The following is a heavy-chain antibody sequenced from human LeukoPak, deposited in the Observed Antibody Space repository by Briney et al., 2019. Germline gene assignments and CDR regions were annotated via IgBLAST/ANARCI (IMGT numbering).Heavy chain of an antibody. Sequence: SETLSLTCRVSGASINSGSNYWGWIRQPPGRTLEWIGSIYSSGSTYYNPSLKSRVIIMIDTPKNHFSLTLSSVTAADTAVYYCARSDGYGLVGIWGQGTMVTVSS. CDR1: GASINSGSNY. V-gene: IGHV4-39*07. D-gene: IGHD5-18*01. J-gene: IGHJ3*02. CDR3: ARSDGYGLVGI. CDR2: IYSSGST.